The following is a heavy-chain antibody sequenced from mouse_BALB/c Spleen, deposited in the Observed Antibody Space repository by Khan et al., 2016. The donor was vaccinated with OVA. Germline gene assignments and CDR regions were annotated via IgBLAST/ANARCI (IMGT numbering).Heavy chain of an antibody. CDR2: ISSGGSYT. D-gene: IGHD1-1*01. Sequence: EVELVESGGGLVKPGGSLKLSCAAAGFTFSSYALSWVRQTPAKRLEWVATISSGGSYTYYPGSVKGRFTISRANVRDTLYLQMRSLRSGDTAMSCCGGTPGYYGSNYFGDWCQGSTLTVSS. V-gene: IGHV5-9-3*01. CDR1: GFTFSSYA. J-gene: IGHJ2*01. CDR3: GGTPGYYGSNYFGD.